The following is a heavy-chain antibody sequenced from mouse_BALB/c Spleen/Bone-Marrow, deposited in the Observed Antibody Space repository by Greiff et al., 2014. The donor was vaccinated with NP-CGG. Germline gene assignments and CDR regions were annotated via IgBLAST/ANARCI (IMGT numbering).Heavy chain of an antibody. J-gene: IGHJ4*01. D-gene: IGHD2-4*01. CDR1: GFTFSSYA. CDR3: AREGLRRRAAMDY. V-gene: IGHV5-9-4*01. CDR2: ISSGGSYT. Sequence: VQLKESGGGLVKPGGSLKLSCAASGFTFSSYAMSWVRQSPEKRLEWVAEISSGGSYTYYPATVTGRFTIARDNAKNTLYLEMSSLRSEDTAMYYCAREGLRRRAAMDYWGQGTSVTVSS.